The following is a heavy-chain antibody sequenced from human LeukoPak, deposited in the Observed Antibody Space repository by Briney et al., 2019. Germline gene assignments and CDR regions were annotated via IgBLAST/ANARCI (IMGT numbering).Heavy chain of an antibody. CDR1: GFTFSSYW. CDR3: ARGIAAHDY. D-gene: IGHD6-13*01. Sequence: PGGSLRLSCAASGFTFSSYWMNWARQAPGKGLEWVASINHNGNVNYYVDSVKGRFTISRDNAKNSLYLQMSNLRAEDTAVYFCARGIAAHDYWGQGTLVTVSS. CDR2: INHNGNVN. J-gene: IGHJ4*02. V-gene: IGHV3-7*03.